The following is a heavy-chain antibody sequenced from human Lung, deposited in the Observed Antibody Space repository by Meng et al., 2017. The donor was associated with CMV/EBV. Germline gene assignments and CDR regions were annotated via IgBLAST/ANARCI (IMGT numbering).Heavy chain of an antibody. CDR2: IDDSGST. CDR1: GVSISSNIR. D-gene: IGHD1-26*01. J-gene: IGHJ4*02. Sequence: QASGLGSGEPSGNLALTCGVSGVSISSNIRWTWVRQPPGKGLEWIGDIDDSGSTNYNPSLNSRISISLDKFKNHFSLKVNSVTAADTAVYYCARGKQDAWELLAYWGQGALVTVSS. V-gene: IGHV4-4*03. CDR3: ARGKQDAWELLAY.